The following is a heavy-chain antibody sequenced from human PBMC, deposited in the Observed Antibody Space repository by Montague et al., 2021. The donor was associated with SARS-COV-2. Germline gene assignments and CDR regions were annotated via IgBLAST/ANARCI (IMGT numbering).Heavy chain of an antibody. D-gene: IGHD3-10*01. CDR3: ARDGREGLLWFGELLFGWFDP. CDR1: VFTVSSYA. J-gene: IGHJ5*02. CDR2: ISYDVSNQ. Sequence: SLRLSCAASVFTVSSYALHLVRQAPGKGLEWVAVISYDVSNQYYPYSXXVLFPISRYNSKNTLYLQMNSLRAEDTAVYYCARDGREGLLWFGELLFGWFDPWGQGTLVTVSS. V-gene: IGHV3-30*04.